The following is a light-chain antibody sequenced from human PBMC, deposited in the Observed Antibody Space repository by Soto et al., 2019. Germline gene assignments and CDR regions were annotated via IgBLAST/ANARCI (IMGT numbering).Light chain of an antibody. CDR3: QQYGGVPYT. CDR1: ESISRDY. Sequence: EIVLTQSPGTLSLSPGQRATLSCRASESISRDYLASYQQRLGQAPSLLIYGASSGATGIPDRFSGSGSGTDFTLTISRLEPEDFAIYYCQQYGGVPYTFGQGTKLEIK. CDR2: GAS. J-gene: IGKJ2*01. V-gene: IGKV3-20*01.